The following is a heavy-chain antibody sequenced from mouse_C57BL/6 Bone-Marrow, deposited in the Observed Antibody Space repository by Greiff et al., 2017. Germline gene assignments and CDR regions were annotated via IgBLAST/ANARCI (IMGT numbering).Heavy chain of an antibody. CDR2: IDPNSGGT. J-gene: IGHJ1*03. Sequence: QVQLQQPGAELVKPGASVKLSCKASGYTFTSYWMHWVKQRPGRGLEWIGRIDPNSGGTKYNEKFKSKATLTVDKPSSTAYMPLSSLTSEDSAVYYCARRDYYGSITGYFDVWGTGTTVTVSS. CDR1: GYTFTSYW. V-gene: IGHV1-72*01. CDR3: ARRDYYGSITGYFDV. D-gene: IGHD1-1*01.